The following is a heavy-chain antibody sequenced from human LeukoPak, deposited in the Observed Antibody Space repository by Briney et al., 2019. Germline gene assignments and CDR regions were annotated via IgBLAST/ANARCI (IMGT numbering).Heavy chain of an antibody. D-gene: IGHD4-11*01. Sequence: VASVKVSCKASGYTFTGYYMHWVRQAPGQGLEWMGWINPNSGGTNYAQKFQGRVTMTRDTSISTAYMELSRLRSDDTAVYYCARVAGTVTKGLYYFDYWGQGTLVTVSS. CDR1: GYTFTGYY. CDR2: INPNSGGT. J-gene: IGHJ4*02. CDR3: ARVAGTVTKGLYYFDY. V-gene: IGHV1-2*02.